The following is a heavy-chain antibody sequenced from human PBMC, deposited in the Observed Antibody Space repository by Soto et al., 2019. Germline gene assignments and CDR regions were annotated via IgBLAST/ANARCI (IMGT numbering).Heavy chain of an antibody. CDR1: GGTFRGYA. CDR2: IIPIFGTA. Sequence: KVSSEAFGGTFRGYAISWVRQAPAQVLEWWGGIIPIFGTANYAQKFQGRVTITADKSTSKAYMELSSLRSEDTAVYYCARESRGTNGVLRKWTNSRSPGEDGMDVWGQGTTVTLSS. J-gene: IGHJ6*02. CDR3: ARESRGTNGVLRKWTNSRSPGEDGMDV. V-gene: IGHV1-69*06. D-gene: IGHD2-8*01.